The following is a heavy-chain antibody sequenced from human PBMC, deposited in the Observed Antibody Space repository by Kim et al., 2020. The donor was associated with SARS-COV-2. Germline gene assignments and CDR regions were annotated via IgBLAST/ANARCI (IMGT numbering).Heavy chain of an antibody. D-gene: IGHD2-2*01. V-gene: IGHV3-23*01. Sequence: KGRFTISRDNSKNTLYLQMNSLRAEDTAVYYCAKDLFGVVPAAIRWYFDLWGRGTLVTVSS. J-gene: IGHJ2*01. CDR3: AKDLFGVVPAAIRWYFDL.